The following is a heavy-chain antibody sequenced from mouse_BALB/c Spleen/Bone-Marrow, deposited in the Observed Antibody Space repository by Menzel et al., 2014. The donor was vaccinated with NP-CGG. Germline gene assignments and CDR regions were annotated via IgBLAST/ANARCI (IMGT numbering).Heavy chain of an antibody. CDR1: GFNIKDTY. CDR3: GRGFTDFDY. Sequence: EVKLMESGAEFVKPGASVKLSCTASGFNIKDTYMDWVKQRPEQGLEWIGRIDPGNGNTKYDPKFQGKATITADTSSNTAYLQLSSLTSEDTAVYYCGRGFTDFDYWGQGTTLTVSS. V-gene: IGHV14-3*02. CDR2: IDPGNGNT. J-gene: IGHJ2*01.